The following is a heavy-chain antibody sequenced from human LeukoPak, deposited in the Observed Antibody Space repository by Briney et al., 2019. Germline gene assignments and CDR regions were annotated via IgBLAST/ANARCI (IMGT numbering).Heavy chain of an antibody. CDR2: INPSGGST. Sequence: GASVKVSCKASGDTFTSYYMHWVRQAPGQGLEWMGIINPSGGSTNYAQKFQGRVTMTRDMSTSIVYMELSSLRSEDTAVYYCARGRHYYDSSDYYYEGDAFDIWGQGTMVTVSS. CDR1: GDTFTSYY. D-gene: IGHD3-22*01. J-gene: IGHJ3*02. V-gene: IGHV1-46*01. CDR3: ARGRHYYDSSDYYYEGDAFDI.